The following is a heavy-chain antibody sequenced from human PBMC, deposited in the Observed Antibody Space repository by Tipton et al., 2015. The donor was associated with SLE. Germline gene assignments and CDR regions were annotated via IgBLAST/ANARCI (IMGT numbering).Heavy chain of an antibody. V-gene: IGHV4-59*10. CDR3: ARYADIVVVPAAFHYYGMDV. CDR2: IYTSGST. Sequence: TLSLTRAVYGGSFSGYYWSWIRQPAGKGLEWIGHIYTSGSTNYNPSLKSRVTISVDTSKNQFSLKLSSVTAADTAVYYCARYADIVVVPAAFHYYGMDVWGQGTTVTVSS. CDR1: GGSFSGYY. J-gene: IGHJ6*02. D-gene: IGHD2-2*01.